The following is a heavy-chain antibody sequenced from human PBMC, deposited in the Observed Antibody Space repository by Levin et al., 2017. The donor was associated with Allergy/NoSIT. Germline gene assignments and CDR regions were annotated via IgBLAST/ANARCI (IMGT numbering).Heavy chain of an antibody. CDR1: GFTFSSYA. CDR2: ISYDGSNK. Sequence: GESLKISCAASGFTFSSYAMHWVRQAPGKGLEWVAVISYDGSNKYYADSVKGRFTISRDNSKNTLYLQMNSLRAEDTAVYYCARDLYYGSGSYYYYYYGMDVWGQGTTVTVSS. J-gene: IGHJ6*02. V-gene: IGHV3-30-3*01. D-gene: IGHD3-10*01. CDR3: ARDLYYGSGSYYYYYYGMDV.